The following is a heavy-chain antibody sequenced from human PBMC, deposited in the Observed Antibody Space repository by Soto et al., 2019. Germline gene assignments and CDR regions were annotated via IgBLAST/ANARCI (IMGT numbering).Heavy chain of an antibody. J-gene: IGHJ4*02. CDR3: AEWARYCSGADCRY. D-gene: IGHD2-15*01. CDR2: ISGSGPIT. V-gene: IGHV3-23*01. CDR1: GFPFSSRA. Sequence: EVQLLESGGGLVQPGGSLRLSCAASGFPFSSRAMSWVRQAPGKGLEWVSAISGSGPITYYADSVKDRLTISRDTSKNTFYLQLNGLRADDTAVYYGAEWARYCSGADCRYWGQGTLVTVSS.